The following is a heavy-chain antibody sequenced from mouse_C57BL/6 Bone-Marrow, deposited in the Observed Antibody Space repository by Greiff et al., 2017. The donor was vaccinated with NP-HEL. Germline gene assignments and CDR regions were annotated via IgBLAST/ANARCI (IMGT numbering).Heavy chain of an antibody. CDR3: GRGGGEGFAY. V-gene: IGHV1-26*01. CDR1: GYTFTDYY. J-gene: IGHJ3*01. Sequence: EVQLQQSGPELVKPGASVKISCKASGYTFTDYYMNWVKQSHGKSLEWIGDINPNNGGTSYNQKFKGKATLTVDKSSSTAYMELRSLTSEDSAVYYCGRGGGEGFAYWGQGTLVTVSA. CDR2: INPNNGGT.